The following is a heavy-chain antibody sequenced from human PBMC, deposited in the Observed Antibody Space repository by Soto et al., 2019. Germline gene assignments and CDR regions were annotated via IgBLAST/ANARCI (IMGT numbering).Heavy chain of an antibody. D-gene: IGHD2-2*01. CDR3: TRVGDIVVVGPWFGP. Sequence: RASVKVSCKASGYTFTDYGISWVRQAPGQGLEWIGWISAYNGNTNNAQKLQDRVTMTTDSSTSTAYMELRSLRSDDTAVYYCTRVGDIVVVGPWFGPWGQGTLVTVSS. CDR2: ISAYNGNT. V-gene: IGHV1-18*04. J-gene: IGHJ5*02. CDR1: GYTFTDYG.